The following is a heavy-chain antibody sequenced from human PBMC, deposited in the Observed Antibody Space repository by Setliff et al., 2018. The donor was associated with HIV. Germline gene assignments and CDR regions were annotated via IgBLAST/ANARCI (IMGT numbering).Heavy chain of an antibody. J-gene: IGHJ5*02. V-gene: IGHV4-61*09. CDR3: ARGTRGYCSSGSCYFWLDP. D-gene: IGHD2-15*01. CDR2: IYTSGST. Sequence: PSETLSLTCTVSGGSISSGSYYWSWIRQPAGKGLEWIGHIYTSGSTNYNPSLKSRVTISIDTSKKQFSLKLTSVIAADTAVYYCARGTRGYCSSGSCYFWLDPWGQGSLVTVSS. CDR1: GGSISSGSYY.